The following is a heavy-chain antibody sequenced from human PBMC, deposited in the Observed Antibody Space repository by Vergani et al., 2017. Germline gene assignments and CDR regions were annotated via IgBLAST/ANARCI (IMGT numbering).Heavy chain of an antibody. V-gene: IGHV1-2*02. D-gene: IGHD2-2*01. CDR1: GYTFTGYY. CDR3: AREYGYCSSTSCPIWFDP. Sequence: QVQLVQSGAEVKKPGASVKVSCKASGYTFTGYYMHWVRQAPGQGLEWMGWINPNSGGTNYAQKFQGRVTMTRDTSNRTSYMEMSRLRSDDTAVYYCAREYGYCSSTSCPIWFDPWGQGTLVTVSS. CDR2: INPNSGGT. J-gene: IGHJ5*02.